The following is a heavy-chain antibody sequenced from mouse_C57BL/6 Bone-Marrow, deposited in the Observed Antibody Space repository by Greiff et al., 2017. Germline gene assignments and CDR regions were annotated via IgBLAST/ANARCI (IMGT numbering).Heavy chain of an antibody. CDR1: GYTFTSYW. V-gene: IGHV1-7*01. Sequence: QVQLQQSGAELAKPGASVKLSCKASGYTFTSYWMHWVKQRPGQGLEWIGYINPSSGYTKYTPKFKDKATLTADKSSSTAYMQLSSLTYEDSAVYYGERSPSLKAMDYWGQGTSVTVSS. CDR3: ERSPSLKAMDY. D-gene: IGHD1-3*01. CDR2: INPSSGYT. J-gene: IGHJ4*01.